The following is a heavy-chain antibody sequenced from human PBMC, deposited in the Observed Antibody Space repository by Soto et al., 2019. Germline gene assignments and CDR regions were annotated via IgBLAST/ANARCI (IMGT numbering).Heavy chain of an antibody. CDR2: INTYNGMT. J-gene: IGHJ4*02. V-gene: IGHV1-18*01. D-gene: IGHD5-12*01. CDR3: AKSPRGEMATD. Sequence: QVQLVQSGGEVKKPGASVTVSCKASGYTFINYHITWVRQAPGQGLEWMAWINTYNGMTDYAQRFQGRVTMTRDSSTSTAYMELRNLGSDDTAVYFCAKSPRGEMATDWGQGTLVTVSS. CDR1: GYTFINYH.